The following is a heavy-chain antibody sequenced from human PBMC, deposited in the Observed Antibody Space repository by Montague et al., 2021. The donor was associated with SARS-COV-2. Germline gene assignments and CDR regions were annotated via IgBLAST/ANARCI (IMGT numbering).Heavy chain of an antibody. D-gene: IGHD3-10*01. CDR3: AKDRDPSSAYGMDV. J-gene: IGHJ6*02. CDR1: GFTFGMYA. V-gene: IGHV3-23*03. Sequence: SLRLSCAASGFTFGMYAMSWVRQAPGKGLEWVSVIYSGGSSTYYADSVKGRFTISRDNSKNTLYLQMNSLRAEDTAVYYCAKDRDPSSAYGMDVWGQGTTVTVPS. CDR2: IYSGGSST.